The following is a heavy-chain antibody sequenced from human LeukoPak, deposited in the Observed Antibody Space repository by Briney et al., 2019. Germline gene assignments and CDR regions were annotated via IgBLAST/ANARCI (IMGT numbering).Heavy chain of an antibody. J-gene: IGHJ4*02. CDR2: INHSGST. Sequence: SETLSLTCAVYGGSVSGYYWSWIRQPPGKGLEWIGEINHSGSTNYNPSLKSRVTISVDMSKDQFSLKLGSVTAADTAVYYCARGPPADYYDRSGFYPCFDYWGQGALFTVSS. D-gene: IGHD3-22*01. CDR1: GGSVSGYY. CDR3: ARGPPADYYDRSGFYPCFDY. V-gene: IGHV4-34*01.